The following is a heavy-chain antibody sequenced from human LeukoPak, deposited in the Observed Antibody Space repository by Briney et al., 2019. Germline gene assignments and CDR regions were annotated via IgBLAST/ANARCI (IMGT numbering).Heavy chain of an antibody. D-gene: IGHD2-2*01. J-gene: IGHJ4*02. CDR2: ISSSGSTI. V-gene: IGHV3-48*03. CDR1: GFTFSSYE. CDR3: ARDTGDCSSTSCPYHHRGHFDY. Sequence: PGGSLRLSCAASGFTFSSYEMNWVRQAPGKGLEWVSYISSSGSTIYYADFVKGRFTISRDNAKNSLYLQTNSLRAEDTAVYYCARDTGDCSSTSCPYHHRGHFDYWGQGTLVTVSS.